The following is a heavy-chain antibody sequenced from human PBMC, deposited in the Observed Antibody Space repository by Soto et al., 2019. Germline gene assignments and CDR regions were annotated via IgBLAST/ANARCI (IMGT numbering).Heavy chain of an antibody. CDR3: ASHRPARRYCSSTSCYLRWFDP. D-gene: IGHD2-2*01. J-gene: IGHJ5*02. Sequence: SVKVSCKPSGGTFTNYAFSWVRQAPGQGLEWMGGIIPIFGTPDYAQNFQGRVTITADESTRTASMELSSLRSEDTAVYYCASHRPARRYCSSTSCYLRWFDPWGQGTLVTVSS. V-gene: IGHV1-69*13. CDR2: IIPIFGTP. CDR1: GGTFTNYA.